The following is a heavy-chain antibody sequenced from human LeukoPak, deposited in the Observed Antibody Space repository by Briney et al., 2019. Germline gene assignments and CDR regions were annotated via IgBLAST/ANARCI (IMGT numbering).Heavy chain of an antibody. V-gene: IGHV3-9*01. CDR1: GFTFDDYA. CDR3: ASSTGESYGMDV. J-gene: IGHJ6*02. CDR2: ISWNSGSI. D-gene: IGHD1-26*01. Sequence: GRSLRLSCAASGFTFDDYAMHWVRQAPGKGLEWVSGISWNSGSIGYADSVKGRFTISRDNAKNSLYLQMNSLRAEDTAVYYCASSTGESYGMDVWGQGTTVTVSS.